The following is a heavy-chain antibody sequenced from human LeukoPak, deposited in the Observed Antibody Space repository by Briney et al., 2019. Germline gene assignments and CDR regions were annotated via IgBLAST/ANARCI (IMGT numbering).Heavy chain of an antibody. V-gene: IGHV3-48*03. Sequence: GGSLRLSCAASGFTFSSYEMNWVRQAPGKGLEWVSYISSSGSTIYYADSVRGRFTIYRDNVKNSLFLQMNSLRVEDTAVYFCARDGVALYWGQGTLVTVSS. D-gene: IGHD2-15*01. CDR3: ARDGVALY. J-gene: IGHJ4*02. CDR2: ISSSGSTI. CDR1: GFTFSSYE.